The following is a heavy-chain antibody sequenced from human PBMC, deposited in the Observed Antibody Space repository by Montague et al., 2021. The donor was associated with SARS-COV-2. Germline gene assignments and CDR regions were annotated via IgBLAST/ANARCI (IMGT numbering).Heavy chain of an antibody. V-gene: IGHV3-23*01. CDR1: GFTFSSYG. J-gene: IGHJ4*02. Sequence: SLRLSCAASGFTFSSYGMFWVRQTPGKGLEWVSAISGGGDMTYYADFVKGRFTISRENSKNTLYLQMNTLRAEDTAVYFCAKKTIAEPSSPHFDSWGQGTLVTVSS. CDR2: ISGGGDMT. D-gene: IGHD2-2*01. CDR3: AKKTIAEPSSPHFDS.